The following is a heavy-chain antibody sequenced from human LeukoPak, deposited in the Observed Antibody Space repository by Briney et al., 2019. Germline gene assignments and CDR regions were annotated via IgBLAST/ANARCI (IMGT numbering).Heavy chain of an antibody. V-gene: IGHV5-51*01. CDR1: GYSFTNYW. Sequence: GESLKISCKGSGYSFTNYWIGWVRQMPGKGLEWMGIIYPGDSDTRYSPSFQGQVTISADKSISTAYLQWSSLKASDTAMYYCARLLKPGGYYYYGMDVWGQGTTVTVSS. D-gene: IGHD4-23*01. CDR2: IYPGDSDT. CDR3: ARLLKPGGYYYYGMDV. J-gene: IGHJ6*02.